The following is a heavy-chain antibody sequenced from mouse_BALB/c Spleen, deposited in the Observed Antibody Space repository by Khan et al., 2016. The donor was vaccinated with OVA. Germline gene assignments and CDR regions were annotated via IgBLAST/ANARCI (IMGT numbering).Heavy chain of an antibody. V-gene: IGHV1S135*01. CDR1: GYSFTSYY. CDR2: IDPFSGST. Sequence: VQLQQSGPELMKPGASLKISCKASGYSFTSYYIHWVMQSHGTSLEWIGYIDPFSGSTTYNQKFKGKVTFTVDKSSSTVYIHLSTLTSEDSAVYYCRRHGCVAWFTYWGQGTLVTVSA. J-gene: IGHJ3*01. CDR3: RRHGCVAWFTY.